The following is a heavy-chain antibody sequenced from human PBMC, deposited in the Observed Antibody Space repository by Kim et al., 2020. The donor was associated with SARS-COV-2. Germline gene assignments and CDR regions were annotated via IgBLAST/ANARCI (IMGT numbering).Heavy chain of an antibody. V-gene: IGHV3-23*01. CDR2: IFGSGSNT. CDR3: ARHVHTSTWAFFWYFEL. J-gene: IGHJ2*01. CDR1: GFAFSNYA. D-gene: IGHD6-13*01. Sequence: GGSLRLSCEASGFAFSNYAMSWVRQVPGKGLEWVSNIFGSGSNTYHADFVKGRFTISKDNSKNTLYLQMNSLRPEDTAIYYCARHVHTSTWAFFWYFELWGPGTLVTVSS.